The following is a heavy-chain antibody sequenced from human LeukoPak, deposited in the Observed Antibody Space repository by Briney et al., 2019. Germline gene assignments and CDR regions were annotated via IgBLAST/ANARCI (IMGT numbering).Heavy chain of an antibody. Sequence: GGSLRLSCVASGITFSGYAMSWVRQAPGKGLEWVSGISGSGGNTYYADSVKGRFTISRDSSKNTLYLQMNSLRVEDTAVYYCARSLLGYCSGGNCFYFDYWGQGTLVTVSS. D-gene: IGHD2-15*01. V-gene: IGHV3-23*01. CDR1: GITFSGYA. CDR3: ARSLLGYCSGGNCFYFDY. CDR2: ISGSGGNT. J-gene: IGHJ4*02.